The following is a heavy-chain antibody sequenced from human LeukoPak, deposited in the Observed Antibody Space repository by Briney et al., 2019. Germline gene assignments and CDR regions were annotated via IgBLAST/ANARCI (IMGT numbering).Heavy chain of an antibody. J-gene: IGHJ1*01. CDR1: GYTFTNYG. Sequence: ASVKVSCKTSGYTFTNYGVSWVRQAPGQGLEWMGWISAYNGYTTYAQKLQVRVAMTTDTSTSTAYMELRSLTSDDTAVYYCARDKAVTTELTQYFQHWGQGTLVTVSS. CDR2: ISAYNGYT. V-gene: IGHV1-18*01. CDR3: ARDKAVTTELTQYFQH. D-gene: IGHD4-11*01.